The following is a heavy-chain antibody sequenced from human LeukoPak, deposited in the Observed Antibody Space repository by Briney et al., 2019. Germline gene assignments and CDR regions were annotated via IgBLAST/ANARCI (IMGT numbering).Heavy chain of an antibody. J-gene: IGHJ4*02. CDR1: GFTFDDYA. D-gene: IGHD6-13*01. CDR3: AKDTARVAAAGTEFDY. CDR2: ISWNSGSI. Sequence: SLRLSCAASGFTFDDYAMHWVRQAPGKGLEWVSGISWNSGSIGYADSVKGRFTISRDNAKNSLYLQMNSLRAEDTALYYCAKDTARVAAAGTEFDYWGQGTLVTVSS. V-gene: IGHV3-9*01.